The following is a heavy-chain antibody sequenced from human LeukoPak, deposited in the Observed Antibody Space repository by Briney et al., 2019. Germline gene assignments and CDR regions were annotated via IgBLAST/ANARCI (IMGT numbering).Heavy chain of an antibody. Sequence: ASVKVSCKASGYTFTGYYMHWVRQAPGQGREWVGWINPNSGGTNYAQKFQGRVTMTRDTSISTAYMELSRLRSDDTAVYYCASRDGYKDAFDIWGQGTMVTVSS. CDR1: GYTFTGYY. CDR3: ASRDGYKDAFDI. CDR2: INPNSGGT. V-gene: IGHV1-2*02. D-gene: IGHD5-24*01. J-gene: IGHJ3*02.